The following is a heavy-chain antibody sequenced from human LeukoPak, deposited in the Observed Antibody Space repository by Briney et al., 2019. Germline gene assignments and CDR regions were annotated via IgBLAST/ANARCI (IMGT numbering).Heavy chain of an antibody. CDR1: GGSFSGYY. J-gene: IGHJ4*02. CDR2: INHSGST. D-gene: IGHD3-22*01. Sequence: SETLSLTCAVYGGSFSGYYWSWIRQPPGKGLEWIGEINHSGSTNYNPSLKSRVTISVDTSKNQFSLKLSSVTAPDTAVYYCARGRYDSSGYYRGIPVNKFDYWGQGTLVTVSP. V-gene: IGHV4-34*01. CDR3: ARGRYDSSGYYRGIPVNKFDY.